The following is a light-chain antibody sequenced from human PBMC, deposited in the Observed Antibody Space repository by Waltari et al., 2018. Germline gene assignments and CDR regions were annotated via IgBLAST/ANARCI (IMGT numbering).Light chain of an antibody. CDR2: SNN. CDR3: AAWDDSLNGVV. V-gene: IGLV1-44*01. J-gene: IGLJ2*01. CDR1: SSNIGSHS. Sequence: QSVVTQPPSASGTPGQSVTISCSGRSSNIGSHSVNWYQQLPGTAPKLLIYSNNQWPSGVPDRFSGSKSGTSASLAISGLQSEDEADYYCAAWDDSLNGVVFGGGTKLTVL.